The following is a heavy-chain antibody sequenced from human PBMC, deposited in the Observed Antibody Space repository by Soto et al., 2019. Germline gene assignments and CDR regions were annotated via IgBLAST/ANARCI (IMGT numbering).Heavy chain of an antibody. Sequence: RLPCAPSPFSLIVYYMSLFRQAPENGPEWVSCRSSSCSTIYYADSVKGRLTISRDNAKNALYQQRNSLRAEDAAVYYCAAAYSSGWPVPSIAGYFQHWGQGTLVTVSS. CDR3: AAAYSSGWPVPSIAGYFQH. J-gene: IGHJ1*01. CDR2: RSSSCSTI. CDR1: PFSLIVYY. V-gene: IGHV3-11*01. D-gene: IGHD6-19*01.